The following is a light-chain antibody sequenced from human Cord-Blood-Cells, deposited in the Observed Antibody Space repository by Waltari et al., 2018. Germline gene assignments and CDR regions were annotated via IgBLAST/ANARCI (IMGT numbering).Light chain of an antibody. CDR2: AAS. CDR1: QSISSN. V-gene: IGKV1-39*01. CDR3: QQSYSTPYT. Sequence: IQMTQSPSSLSASVGDRVTITCRASQSISSNLNWYQQKPGKAPKLLIYAASSLQSGVPSRFSGSGSGTDFTLTISSLQPADFATYYCQQSYSTPYTFGQGTKLEIK. J-gene: IGKJ2*01.